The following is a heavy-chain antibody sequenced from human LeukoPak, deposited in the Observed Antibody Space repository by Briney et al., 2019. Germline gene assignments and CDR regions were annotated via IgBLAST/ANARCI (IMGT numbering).Heavy chain of an antibody. D-gene: IGHD1-26*01. V-gene: IGHV3-23*01. CDR3: AKDQRWESPHYLDS. CDR1: GFTFSSSA. Sequence: PGGSLRLSCAASGFTFSSSAMSWVRQVPGKGLEWVSGISASGGSTSYADSVRGRFTISRDNSKNTLYVQMNSLRDEDTAVNYCAKDQRWESPHYLDSWGQGTLVTVSS. J-gene: IGHJ4*02. CDR2: ISASGGST.